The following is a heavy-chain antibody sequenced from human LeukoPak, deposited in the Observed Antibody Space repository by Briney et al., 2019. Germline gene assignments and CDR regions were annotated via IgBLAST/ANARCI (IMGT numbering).Heavy chain of an antibody. D-gene: IGHD1-1*01. CDR1: GFTFSSYW. CDR3: ARDMEA. J-gene: IGHJ5*02. Sequence: GGSLRLSCEASGFTFSSYWMTWVRQAPGKGLEWVANIKQDGSEKNHVDSVKGRFTISRDNAKNSLYLQMNSLRVEDTAVYYCARDMEAWGQGTLVTVSS. CDR2: IKQDGSEK. V-gene: IGHV3-7*01.